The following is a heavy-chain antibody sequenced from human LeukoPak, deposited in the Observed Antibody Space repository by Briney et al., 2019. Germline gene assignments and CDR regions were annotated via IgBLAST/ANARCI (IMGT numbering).Heavy chain of an antibody. V-gene: IGHV1-46*01. Sequence: ASVKVSCKASGYTFSVYSLHWVRQAPGQGLEWLGTIDPDGGTTSFAQKFQGRVTLTRDMSTNTVSLELRSLRSEDTAVYFCAREMVRGVIIKDYYYYGMDVWGQGTTVTVSS. CDR3: AREMVRGVIIKDYYYYGMDV. J-gene: IGHJ6*02. D-gene: IGHD3-10*01. CDR1: GYTFSVYS. CDR2: IDPDGGTT.